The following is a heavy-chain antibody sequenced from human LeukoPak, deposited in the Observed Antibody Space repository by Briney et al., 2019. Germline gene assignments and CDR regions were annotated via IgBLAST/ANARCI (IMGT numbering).Heavy chain of an antibody. J-gene: IGHJ4*02. CDR2: IWYDGSNK. D-gene: IGHD6-19*01. CDR1: GLTFSSYG. V-gene: IGHV3-33*01. CDR3: ARDNPSGGSSGWTGLDY. Sequence: GRSLRLSCAASGLTFSSYGMHWVRQAPGKGLEWVAVIWYDGSNKNYVDSVKGRFTISRDNSKNTLYLEMKSLRAEDAAVYYCARDNPSGGSSGWTGLDYWGQGTLVTVSS.